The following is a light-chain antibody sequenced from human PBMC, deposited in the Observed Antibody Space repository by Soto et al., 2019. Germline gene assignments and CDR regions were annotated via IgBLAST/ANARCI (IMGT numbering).Light chain of an antibody. J-gene: IGLJ1*01. Sequence: QSALTQPPSASGSPGQSVTISCTGSSSDIGAYNFVSWYQQHPGKAPKVIISEVYKRPSGVPSRFSGSKSGNTASLTISGLQDDDEDEYYCSAHEGSNSPFAFGSGTKLTVL. CDR3: SAHEGSNSPFA. CDR1: SSDIGAYNF. CDR2: EVY. V-gene: IGLV2-8*01.